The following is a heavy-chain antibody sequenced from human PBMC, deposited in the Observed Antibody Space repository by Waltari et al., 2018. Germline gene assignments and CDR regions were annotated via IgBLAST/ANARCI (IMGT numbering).Heavy chain of an antibody. V-gene: IGHV3-66*02. D-gene: IGHD3-22*01. CDR2: IYSGGST. CDR1: GFTVSSNY. J-gene: IGHJ4*02. CDR3: ARVSLGDSSGYYYEKTLPDY. Sequence: EVQLVESGGGLVQPGGSLRLSCAASGFTVSSNYMSWVRQAPGKGLEWVSVIYSGGSTYYADSVKGRFTISRDNSKNTLYLQMNSLRAEDTAVYYCARVSLGDSSGYYYEKTLPDYWGQGTLVTVSS.